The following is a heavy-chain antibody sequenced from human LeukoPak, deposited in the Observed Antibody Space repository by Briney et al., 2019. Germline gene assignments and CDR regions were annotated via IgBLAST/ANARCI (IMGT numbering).Heavy chain of an antibody. J-gene: IGHJ6*03. V-gene: IGHV1-46*01. CDR2: INPSGGST. D-gene: IGHD6-13*01. CDR1: GYTFTSYY. Sequence: ASVKVSCKASGYTFTSYYMHWVRQAPGQGLEWMGIINPSGGSTSYAQKFQGRVTMTRDMSTSTVYMELSSLRSEDTAVYYCARSSSSWYGLCYYYYMDVWGKGTTVTVSS. CDR3: ARSSSSWYGLCYYYYMDV.